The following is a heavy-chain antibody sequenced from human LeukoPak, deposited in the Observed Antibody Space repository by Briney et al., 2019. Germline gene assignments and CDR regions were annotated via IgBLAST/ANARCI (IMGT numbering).Heavy chain of an antibody. CDR3: ARAKQITIFGVAFDY. CDR2: INPSGGST. J-gene: IGHJ4*02. D-gene: IGHD3-3*01. CDR1: GYTFTSYY. V-gene: IGHV1-46*01. Sequence: VSVTVSCKASGYTFTSYYMHWVRQAPGQGLEWMGIINPSGGSTSYAQKFQGRVTMTRDTSTSTVYMELSSLRSQDTAVYYCARAKQITIFGVAFDYWGQGTLVTVSS.